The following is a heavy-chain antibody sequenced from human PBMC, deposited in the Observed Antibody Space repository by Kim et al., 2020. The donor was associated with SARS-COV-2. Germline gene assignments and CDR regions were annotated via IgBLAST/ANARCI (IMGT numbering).Heavy chain of an antibody. CDR1: GFTFSSYS. D-gene: IGHD6-13*01. J-gene: IGHJ4*02. CDR3: ARDDADSSSWYRGLDY. CDR2: ISSSSSYI. V-gene: IGHV3-21*01. Sequence: GGSLRLSCAASGFTFSSYSMNWVRQAPGKGLEWVSSISSSSSYIYYADSVKGRFTISRDNAKNSLYLQMNSLRAEDTAVYYCARDDADSSSWYRGLDYWGQGTLVTVSS.